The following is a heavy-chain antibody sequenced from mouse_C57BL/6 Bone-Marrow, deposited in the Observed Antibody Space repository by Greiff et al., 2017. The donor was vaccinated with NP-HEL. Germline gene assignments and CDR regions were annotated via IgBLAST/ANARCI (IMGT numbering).Heavy chain of an antibody. J-gene: IGHJ4*01. D-gene: IGHD1-1*01. CDR2: IYPGSGST. Sequence: VQLQQPGAELVKPGASVKMSCKASGYTFTSYWITWVKQRPGQGLEWIGDIYPGSGSTNYNEKFKSKATLTVDTSSSTAYMQLSSLTSEDSAVYYCARARITTVVATGAMDYWGQGTSVTVSS. V-gene: IGHV1-55*01. CDR3: ARARITTVVATGAMDY. CDR1: GYTFTSYW.